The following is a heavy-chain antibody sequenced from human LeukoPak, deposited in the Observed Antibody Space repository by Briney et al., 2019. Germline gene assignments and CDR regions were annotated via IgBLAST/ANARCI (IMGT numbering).Heavy chain of an antibody. CDR1: GFTFSIYA. Sequence: PGGSLRLSCAASGFTFSIYAMNWVRQAPGKGLEWVSAFSGSGGSTYYADSVKGRFTISRDNAKNTLFLQMNSLRAEDTAVYYCGRSIPSGLDYWGQGTPVTVSS. V-gene: IGHV3-23*01. J-gene: IGHJ4*02. D-gene: IGHD2-21*01. CDR3: GRSIPSGLDY. CDR2: FSGSGGST.